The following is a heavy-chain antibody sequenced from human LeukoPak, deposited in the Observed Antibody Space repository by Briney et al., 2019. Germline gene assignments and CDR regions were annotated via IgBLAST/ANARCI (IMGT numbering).Heavy chain of an antibody. CDR2: IYYSGST. D-gene: IGHD6-6*01. V-gene: IGHV4-59*01. Sequence: SETLSLTCTVSGGSISSYYWSWTRQPPGKGLEWIGYIYYSGSTNYNPSLKSRVTISVDTSKNQFSLKLSSVTAADTAVYYCARGARRYYFDYWGQGTLVTVSS. CDR3: ARGARRYYFDY. CDR1: GGSISSYY. J-gene: IGHJ4*02.